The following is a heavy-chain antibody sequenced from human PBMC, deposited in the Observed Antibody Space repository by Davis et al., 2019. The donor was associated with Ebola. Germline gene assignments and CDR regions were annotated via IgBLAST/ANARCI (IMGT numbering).Heavy chain of an antibody. V-gene: IGHV1-46*01. D-gene: IGHD4-11*01. Sequence: AASVKVSCKASGYTFTSYYMHWVRQAPRQGLEWMGIINPSGGSTSYAQKFQGRVTMTRDTSTSTVYMELSSLRSEDTAVYYCARTDHDYRLGGAFDIWGQGTMVTVSS. J-gene: IGHJ3*02. CDR2: INPSGGST. CDR1: GYTFTSYY. CDR3: ARTDHDYRLGGAFDI.